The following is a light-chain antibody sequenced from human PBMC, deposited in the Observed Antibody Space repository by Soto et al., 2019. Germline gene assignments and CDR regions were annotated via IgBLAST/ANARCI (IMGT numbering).Light chain of an antibody. J-gene: IGKJ4*01. V-gene: IGKV1-39*01. CDR2: ASS. Sequence: DIQMTQSPSSLSASVGDRVTITCRASQTISDYLNWYQQKPGEAPKVLIYASSSLRSGVPSRFSGSGSGTDFTLTISRLHPEDFATYYCQQSFSTPLTFGGGTKVEIK. CDR1: QTISDY. CDR3: QQSFSTPLT.